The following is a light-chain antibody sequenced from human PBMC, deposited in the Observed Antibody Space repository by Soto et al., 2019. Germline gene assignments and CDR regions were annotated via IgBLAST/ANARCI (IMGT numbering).Light chain of an antibody. V-gene: IGLV1-40*01. J-gene: IGLJ3*02. CDR1: SSNIGAGYD. CDR3: QSYDSSLSGWV. CDR2: GNS. Sequence: SALTQPPSVSGAPGQRVTISCTGSSSNIGAGYDVHWYQQLPGTAPKLLIYGNSNRPSGVPDRFSGSKSGTSASLAITGLQVEDEADYYCQSYDSSLSGWVFGGGTKLTVL.